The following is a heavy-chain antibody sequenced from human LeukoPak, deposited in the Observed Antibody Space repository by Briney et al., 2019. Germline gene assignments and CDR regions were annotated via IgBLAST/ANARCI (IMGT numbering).Heavy chain of an antibody. D-gene: IGHD4-17*01. CDR2: IYYSGST. V-gene: IGHV4-59*01. CDR3: ARGIMTTVTYYMDV. Sequence: SETLSLTCTVSGGFISSYNWSWIRQPPGKGLEWIGYIYYSGSTNYNPSLKSRVTISVGTSKNQFSLKLSSVTAADTAVYYCARGIMTTVTYYMDVWGKGTTVTVSS. J-gene: IGHJ6*03. CDR1: GGFISSYN.